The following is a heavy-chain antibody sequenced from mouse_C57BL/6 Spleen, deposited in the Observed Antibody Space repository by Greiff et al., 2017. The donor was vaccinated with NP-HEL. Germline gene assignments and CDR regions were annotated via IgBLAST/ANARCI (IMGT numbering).Heavy chain of an antibody. V-gene: IGHV5-4*03. CDR2: ISAGGSYT. CDR3: ASEWSYDMDY. Sequence: EVKLVESGGGLVKPGGSLKLSCAASGFTFSSYAMTGVRQTPEKRLEWVGTISAGGSYTYYPDNVKGRFTMSRDNAKNNLYLQMSHLKSEDKDMYYCASEWSYDMDYWGQGTSVTVSS. D-gene: IGHD1-3*01. CDR1: GFTFSSYA. J-gene: IGHJ4*01.